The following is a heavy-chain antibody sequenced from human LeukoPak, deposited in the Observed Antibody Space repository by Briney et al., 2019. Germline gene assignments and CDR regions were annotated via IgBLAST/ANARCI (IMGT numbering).Heavy chain of an antibody. CDR3: ARERWSFDY. CDR1: GFIFSSYW. CDR2: IKQDGSDK. D-gene: IGHD4-23*01. Sequence: GGPLRLSCAASGFIFSSYWMSWVRQAPGKGLEWVANIKQDGSDKYYVDSVKGRFTISRDNAKNSLYLQMNSLRAEDTAVYYCARERWSFDYWGQGILVTVSS. V-gene: IGHV3-7*03. J-gene: IGHJ4*02.